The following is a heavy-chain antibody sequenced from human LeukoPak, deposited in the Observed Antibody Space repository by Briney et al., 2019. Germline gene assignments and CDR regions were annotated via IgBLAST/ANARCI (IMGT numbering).Heavy chain of an antibody. CDR2: VNPSGGGT. D-gene: IGHD3-22*01. Sequence: ASVKVSCKASGYTFSSYYMLWVRQAPGQGLEWMGIVNPSGGGTSYAQKFQGRVTMTSDTSTSTVFMQLSSLRSEDTAVYYCARGPPGRVYDTSKRALFDPWGQGTLVTVSS. V-gene: IGHV1-46*01. CDR1: GYTFSSYY. J-gene: IGHJ5*02. CDR3: ARGPPGRVYDTSKRALFDP.